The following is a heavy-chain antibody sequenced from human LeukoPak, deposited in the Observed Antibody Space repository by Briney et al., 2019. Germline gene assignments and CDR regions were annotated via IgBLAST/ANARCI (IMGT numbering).Heavy chain of an antibody. CDR1: GGTFSSYA. V-gene: IGHV1-69*13. Sequence: SVKVSCKASGGTFSSYAISWVRQAPGQGLEWMGGIIPIFGTANYAQKFQGRVTITADESTSTAYMELSSLRSEDTAVYYCAMPGNVVPAARFYYYCGMDVWGQGTTVTVSS. J-gene: IGHJ6*02. CDR2: IIPIFGTA. D-gene: IGHD2-2*01. CDR3: AMPGNVVPAARFYYYCGMDV.